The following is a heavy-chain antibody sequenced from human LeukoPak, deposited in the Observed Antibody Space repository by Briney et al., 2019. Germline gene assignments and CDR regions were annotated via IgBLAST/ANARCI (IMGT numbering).Heavy chain of an antibody. CDR3: ARNAYLYDSSGSDAFDI. J-gene: IGHJ3*02. Sequence: TSETLSLTCAVYGGSFSGYYWSWIRQPPGKGLEWIGEISHSGSTNYNPSLKNRVKVSVDKSKNQFSLTLTSVTAADTAVYYCARNAYLYDSSGSDAFDIWGQGTMVTVSS. D-gene: IGHD3-22*01. CDR1: GGSFSGYY. CDR2: ISHSGST. V-gene: IGHV4-34*01.